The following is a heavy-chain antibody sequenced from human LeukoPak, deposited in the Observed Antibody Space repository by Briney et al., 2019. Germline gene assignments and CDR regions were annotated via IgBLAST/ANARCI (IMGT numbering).Heavy chain of an antibody. CDR3: EKGLGFCSGGSCYSHYYYYYGMDV. Sequence: SETLSLTCAVYGGSFSGYYWSWIRQPPGKGLEWIGEINHSGSTNYNPSLKSRVTISLDTSKSQFSLKLSSVTAADTAVYYCEKGLGFCSGGSCYSHYYYYYGMDVWGQGTTVTVSS. V-gene: IGHV4-34*01. CDR2: INHSGST. D-gene: IGHD2-15*01. J-gene: IGHJ6*02. CDR1: GGSFSGYY.